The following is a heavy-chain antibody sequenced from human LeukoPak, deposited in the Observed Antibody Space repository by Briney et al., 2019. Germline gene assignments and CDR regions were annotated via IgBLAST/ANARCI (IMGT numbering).Heavy chain of an antibody. Sequence: PGGSLRLSCAASRFTFSSYWVSWVRQAPGKGLEWVANIKQDGREKYYVDSVKGRFTISRDNAKNSLYLQMNSLRAEDTAVYYCARDRGNDFNSYFFDYWGQGILVTVSS. CDR1: RFTFSSYW. J-gene: IGHJ4*02. D-gene: IGHD2-21*02. CDR3: ARDRGNDFNSYFFDY. CDR2: IKQDGREK. V-gene: IGHV3-7*01.